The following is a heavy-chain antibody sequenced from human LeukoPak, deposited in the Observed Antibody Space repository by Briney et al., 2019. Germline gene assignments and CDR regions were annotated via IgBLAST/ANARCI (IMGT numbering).Heavy chain of an antibody. CDR1: GFTFSSYS. Sequence: GGSLRLSCAASGFTFSSYSMNWVRQAPGKGLEWVSSISSSSSYIYYADSVKGRFTISRGDSKSALYLQMSSLRAEDTAVYYCARVARGYYDSSGYYPNDYWGQGTLVTVSS. CDR3: ARVARGYYDSSGYYPNDY. J-gene: IGHJ4*02. CDR2: ISSSSSYI. D-gene: IGHD3-22*01. V-gene: IGHV3-21*01.